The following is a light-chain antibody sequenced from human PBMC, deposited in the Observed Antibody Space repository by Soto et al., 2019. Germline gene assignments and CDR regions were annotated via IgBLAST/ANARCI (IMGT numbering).Light chain of an antibody. CDR3: QQYETDSGT. CDR2: RAS. J-gene: IGKJ3*01. Sequence: DIQMTQSPSSLSASVGDRVTITCRASQSINTWLAWYQQKPGKAPQLLTYRASNLVNGVPSRFSVSGSGTEFPLTISSLQPDDFSLYYCQQYETDSGTFGPGTKVDL. V-gene: IGKV1-5*03. CDR1: QSINTW.